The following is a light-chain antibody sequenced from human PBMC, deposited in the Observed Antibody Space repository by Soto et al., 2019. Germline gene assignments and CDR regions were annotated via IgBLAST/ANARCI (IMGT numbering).Light chain of an antibody. V-gene: IGKV1-5*03. CDR1: QSISSW. CDR2: KAS. Sequence: DIQMTQSPSTLSASVGDRVTITCRASQSISSWLSWYQQKPGKAPKLLLYKASSLESGVPSRISGSVSGTEFTLTITSLQPYAFATYYCQQYNSYPWTFGQGTKVEIK. CDR3: QQYNSYPWT. J-gene: IGKJ1*01.